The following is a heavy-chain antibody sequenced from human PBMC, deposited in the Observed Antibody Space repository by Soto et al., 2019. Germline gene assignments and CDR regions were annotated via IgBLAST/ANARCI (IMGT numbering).Heavy chain of an antibody. J-gene: IGHJ3*01. CDR1: GFTFSNFF. CDR3: ARDTNGDYLGAFDF. CDR2: IGANGGGT. D-gene: IGHD4-17*01. Sequence: GGSLRLSCAASGFTFSNFFMSWVRQAPGKGLDWVSGIGANGGGTYYADSVKGRFIISRDNSKNTLYLQMNSLRAEDTAIYYSARDTNGDYLGAFDFWGQKAMVTVSS. V-gene: IGHV3-23*01.